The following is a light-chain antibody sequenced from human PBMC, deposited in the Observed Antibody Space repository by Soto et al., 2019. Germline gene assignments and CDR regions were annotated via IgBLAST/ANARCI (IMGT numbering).Light chain of an antibody. CDR3: QQSNSFPLT. V-gene: IGKV1-12*01. CDR2: GAS. Sequence: DIQMTQSPSSVSASVGDRVTITCRASQGVSSWLAWYLQKPGKAPELLIYGASSLQSGVPSRFSGSGSGTDFTLNISSLQPEDFATYYCQQSNSFPLTFGGGTNVDIK. J-gene: IGKJ4*01. CDR1: QGVSSW.